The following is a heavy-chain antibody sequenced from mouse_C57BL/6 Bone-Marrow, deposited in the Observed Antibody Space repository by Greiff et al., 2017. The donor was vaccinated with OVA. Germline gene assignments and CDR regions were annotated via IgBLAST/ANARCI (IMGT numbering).Heavy chain of an antibody. CDR1: GYTFTSYG. J-gene: IGHJ4*01. V-gene: IGHV1-81*01. D-gene: IGHD2-1*01. CDR2: IYPRSGNT. Sequence: VKLMESGAELARPGASVKLSCKASGYTFTSYGISWVKQRTGQGLEWIGEIYPRSGNTYYNEKFKGKATLTADKSSSTAYMELRSLTSEDSAVYVCARGGYGNYEAMDYWGQGTSVTVSS. CDR3: ARGGYGNYEAMDY.